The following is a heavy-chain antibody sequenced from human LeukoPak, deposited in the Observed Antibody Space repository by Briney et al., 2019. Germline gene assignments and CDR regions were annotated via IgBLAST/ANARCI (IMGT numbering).Heavy chain of an antibody. CDR3: ASPLTGHPYYFDY. J-gene: IGHJ4*02. Sequence: GASVKVSCTASGYTFTGYYMHWVRQAPGQGLEWMGWINPNSGGTNYAQKFQGRVTMTRDTSISTAYMELSRLRSDDTAVYYCASPLTGHPYYFDYWGQGTLVTVSS. CDR1: GYTFTGYY. V-gene: IGHV1-2*02. D-gene: IGHD1-1*01. CDR2: INPNSGGT.